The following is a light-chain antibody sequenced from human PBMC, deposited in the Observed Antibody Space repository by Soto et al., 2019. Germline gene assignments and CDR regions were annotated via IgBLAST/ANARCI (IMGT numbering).Light chain of an antibody. J-gene: IGKJ4*01. Sequence: EIVLTQSPGTLSLSPGERATLSCRASQSLSTYSLAWYQQKPGQTPRLLIYAASTRDTDIPDRFNGSGSGTDFALTISRLEPEDFALYYCQQYGSSRLTFGGGTKVEIK. V-gene: IGKV3-20*01. CDR2: AAS. CDR1: QSLSTYS. CDR3: QQYGSSRLT.